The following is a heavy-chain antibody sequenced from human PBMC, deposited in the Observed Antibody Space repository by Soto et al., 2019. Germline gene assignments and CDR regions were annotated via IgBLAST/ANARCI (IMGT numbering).Heavy chain of an antibody. Sequence: QVHLVQSGAEVKKPGASVKVSCKGSGYTFTSYGITWVRQAPGQGLEWMGWISAHNGNTNYAQKLQGRVTVTRDTATSTAYMELRSLRSDDTTVYYCARGRYGDYWGQGALVTVSS. D-gene: IGHD1-1*01. CDR1: GYTFTSYG. CDR2: ISAHNGNT. V-gene: IGHV1-18*01. J-gene: IGHJ4*02. CDR3: ARGRYGDY.